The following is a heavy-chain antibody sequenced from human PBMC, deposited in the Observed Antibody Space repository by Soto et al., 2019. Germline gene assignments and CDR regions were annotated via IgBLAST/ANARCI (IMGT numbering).Heavy chain of an antibody. Sequence: QITLEESGPALVKPTQTLTLTCTFSGFSRNTRAVGVGRIRQPPGKALEWLAFIYWDDNKYYTPSLKSRLTITKVTSKNQVVLTRTTTGPVVTATYYCAHGAGRLFDYWGPGTQVTVSS. CDR2: IYWDDNK. CDR3: AHGAGRLFDY. CDR1: GFSRNTRAVG. J-gene: IGHJ4*02. D-gene: IGHD6-13*01. V-gene: IGHV2-5*02.